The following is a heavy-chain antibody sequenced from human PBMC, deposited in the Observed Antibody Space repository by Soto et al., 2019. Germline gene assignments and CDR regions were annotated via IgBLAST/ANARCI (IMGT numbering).Heavy chain of an antibody. CDR2: IYHSGST. D-gene: IGHD3-10*01. Sequence: SETLSLTCTVSGGSFSSGDYYWTWIRQHPGEGLEWIGYIYHSGSTYYNPSLKSRVSISLDTSKNQFSLKLSSVTAADTAVYYCARVPGSPYYYGMDVWGQGTTVTVSS. CDR3: ARVPGSPYYYGMDV. V-gene: IGHV4-31*03. CDR1: GGSFSSGDYY. J-gene: IGHJ6*02.